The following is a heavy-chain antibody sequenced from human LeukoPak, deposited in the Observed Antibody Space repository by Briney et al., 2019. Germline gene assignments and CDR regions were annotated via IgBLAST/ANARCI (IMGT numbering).Heavy chain of an antibody. J-gene: IGHJ3*02. CDR1: GGTFSSYA. Sequence: SVKVSCKASGGTFSSYAISWVRQAPGQGLEWMGGIIPIFGTANYAQKFQGRVTITADESTSTAYMELSSLRSEDTAVYYCAREMATIKDAFDIWGQGTMVTVSS. CDR2: IIPIFGTA. V-gene: IGHV1-69*13. CDR3: AREMATIKDAFDI. D-gene: IGHD5-24*01.